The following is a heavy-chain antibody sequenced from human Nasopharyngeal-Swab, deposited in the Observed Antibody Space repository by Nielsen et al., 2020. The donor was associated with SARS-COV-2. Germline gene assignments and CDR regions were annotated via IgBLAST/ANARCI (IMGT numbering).Heavy chain of an antibody. J-gene: IGHJ6*02. Sequence: GSLRLSCTVSGGSISSYYWSWILQPAGKGLEWIGRIYTSGSTNYNPSLKSRVTMSVDTSKNQFSLKLSSVTAADTAVYYCARDSSRRSRGSYYYYGMDVWGQGTTVTVSS. CDR2: IYTSGST. CDR1: GGSISSYY. D-gene: IGHD3-3*01. CDR3: ARDSSRRSRGSYYYYGMDV. V-gene: IGHV4-4*07.